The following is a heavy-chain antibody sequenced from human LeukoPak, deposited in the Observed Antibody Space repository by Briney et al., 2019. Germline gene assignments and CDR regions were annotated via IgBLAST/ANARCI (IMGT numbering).Heavy chain of an antibody. V-gene: IGHV4-30-4*02. CDR2: THYSGST. D-gene: IGHD3-10*01. CDR3: ARDGSGRGYYYYGMDV. Sequence: PPETPSLTRTGSAGPINTRHHHPTSTHHPPQNRLEWNQHTHYSGSTYYNPSLKSRVTISADTSKNHFSLNLSSVTAADTAVYYCARDGSGRGYYYYGMDVWGQGTTVTVSS. J-gene: IGHJ6*02. CDR1: AGPINTRHHH.